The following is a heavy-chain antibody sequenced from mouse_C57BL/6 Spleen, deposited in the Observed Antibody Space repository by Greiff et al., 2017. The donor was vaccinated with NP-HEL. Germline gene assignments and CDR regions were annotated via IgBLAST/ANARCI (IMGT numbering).Heavy chain of an antibody. V-gene: IGHV1-62-2*01. J-gene: IGHJ3*01. CDR1: GYTFTEYT. CDR2: FYPGSGSI. CDR3: ARHGLHYYGSGAWFAY. Sequence: VQVVESGAELVKPGASVKLSCKASGYTFTEYTIHWVKQRSGQGLEWIGWFYPGSGSIKYNEKFKDKATLTADKSSSTVYMELSRLTSEDSAVYFCARHGLHYYGSGAWFAYWGQGTLVTVSA. D-gene: IGHD1-1*01.